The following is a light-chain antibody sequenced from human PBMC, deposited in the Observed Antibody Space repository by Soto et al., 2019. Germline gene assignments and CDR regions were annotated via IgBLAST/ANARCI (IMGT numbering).Light chain of an antibody. Sequence: EIVLTQSPGTLSLSPGERATLSCRAIQSVSSSYLAWYQQKPGQAPRLLIYDASNRATGIPARFSGSGSGTDFTLTISSLEPEDFAVYYCQQRSNWLSITFGQGTRLEIK. CDR1: QSVSSSY. CDR2: DAS. J-gene: IGKJ5*01. V-gene: IGKV3-11*01. CDR3: QQRSNWLSIT.